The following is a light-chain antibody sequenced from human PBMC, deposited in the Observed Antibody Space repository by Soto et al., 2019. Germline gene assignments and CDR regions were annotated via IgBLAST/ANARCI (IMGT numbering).Light chain of an antibody. J-gene: IGLJ2*01. CDR3: GTWDSGLSVV. Sequence: QSVLTQPPSVSAAPGQKVTISCSGSSSNIGNNCVSWYQQLPGTAPKLLIYENNKRPSGIPDRFSGSKSGTSATLGITGLQTGDEADYYCGTWDSGLSVVFGEGTKVTVL. CDR1: SSNIGNNC. CDR2: ENN. V-gene: IGLV1-51*02.